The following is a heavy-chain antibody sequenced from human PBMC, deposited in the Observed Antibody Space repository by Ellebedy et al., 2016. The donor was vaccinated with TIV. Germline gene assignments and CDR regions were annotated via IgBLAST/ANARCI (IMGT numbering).Heavy chain of an antibody. CDR3: ARVVWQWLID. CDR2: ISYDGSNK. J-gene: IGHJ4*02. CDR1: GFTFSNAW. Sequence: GESLKISCAASGFTFSNAWMSWVRQAPGKGLEWVAVISYDGSNKYYADSVKGRFTISRDNSKNTLYLQMNSLRAEDTAVYYCARVVWQWLIDWGQGTLVTVSS. D-gene: IGHD6-19*01. V-gene: IGHV3-30-3*01.